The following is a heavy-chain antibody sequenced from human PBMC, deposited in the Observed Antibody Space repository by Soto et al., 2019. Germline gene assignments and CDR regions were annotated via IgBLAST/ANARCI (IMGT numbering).Heavy chain of an antibody. V-gene: IGHV4-39*01. J-gene: IGHJ6*02. Sequence: PSETLSLTCTVSGGSISSSSYYWGWIRQPPGKGLEWIGSIYYSGSIYYNPSLKSRVTISVDTSKNQFSLKLSSVTAADTAVYYCARQLQTYDFWSGINYGMDVWGQGTTVTVSS. CDR2: IYYSGSI. CDR3: ARQLQTYDFWSGINYGMDV. CDR1: GGSISSSSYY. D-gene: IGHD3-3*01.